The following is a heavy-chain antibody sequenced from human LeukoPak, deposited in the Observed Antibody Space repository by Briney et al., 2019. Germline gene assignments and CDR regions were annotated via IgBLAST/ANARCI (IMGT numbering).Heavy chain of an antibody. CDR3: ARRSRMTTIDAFDI. Sequence: SETLSLTCTVSGGSTSSYYWSWIRQPPGKGLEWIGYIYYSGSTNYNPSLKSRVTISVDTSKNQFFLKLSSVTAADTAVYYCARRSRMTTIDAFDIWGPGTMVTVSS. D-gene: IGHD5-24*01. V-gene: IGHV4-59*08. CDR1: GGSTSSYY. J-gene: IGHJ3*02. CDR2: IYYSGST.